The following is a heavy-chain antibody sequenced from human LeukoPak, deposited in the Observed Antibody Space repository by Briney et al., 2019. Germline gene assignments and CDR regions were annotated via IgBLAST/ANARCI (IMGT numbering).Heavy chain of an antibody. CDR3: AIDQGSRSGWPFDY. CDR1: GYTFTSYG. D-gene: IGHD2-2*01. CDR2: ISAYNGNT. Sequence: ASVKVSCKASGYTFTSYGISWVRQAPGQGLEWMGWISAYNGNTNYAQKLQGRVTMTTDTSTSTAYMELRSLRSDDTAVYYCAIDQGSRSGWPFDYWGQGTLVTVSS. V-gene: IGHV1-18*01. J-gene: IGHJ4*02.